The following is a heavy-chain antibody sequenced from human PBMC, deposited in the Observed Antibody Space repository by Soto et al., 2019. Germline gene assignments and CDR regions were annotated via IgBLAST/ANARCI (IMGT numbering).Heavy chain of an antibody. Sequence: SETLSLTCAISGDRVSSNSAAWNWIRQSPSRGLEWLGRTYYRSKWYNDYAVSVKSRITINPDTSKNQFSLQQNCVTPEDTAVYYCARSAVGYCSSTSSPPPMTKVILNWFDPWGQGTLVNASS. D-gene: IGHD2-2*01. CDR1: GDRVSSNSAA. J-gene: IGHJ5*02. CDR2: TYYRSKWYN. V-gene: IGHV6-1*01. CDR3: ARSAVGYCSSTSSPPPMTKVILNWFDP.